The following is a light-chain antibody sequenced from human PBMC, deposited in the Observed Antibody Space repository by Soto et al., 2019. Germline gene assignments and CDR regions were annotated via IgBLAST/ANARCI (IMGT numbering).Light chain of an antibody. CDR3: QQSYSNPT. V-gene: IGKV1-39*01. CDR2: GAS. Sequence: DIQMTQSPSSLSASVGDRVTITCRASQSISSYLNWHRQKPGQAPKLLIYGASSLQSVVPSRFSGSGSGTDFTLTISSLQPEDFATYYCQQSYSNPTFGGGTKVEIK. J-gene: IGKJ4*01. CDR1: QSISSY.